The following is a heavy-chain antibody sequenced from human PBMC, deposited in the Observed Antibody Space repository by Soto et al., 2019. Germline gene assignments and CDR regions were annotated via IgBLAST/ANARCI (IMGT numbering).Heavy chain of an antibody. J-gene: IGHJ6*02. CDR1: GGSFSGYY. Sequence: SETLSLTCAVYGGSFSGYYWSWIRQPPGKGLEWIGEINHSGSTNYNPSLKSRVTISVDTSKNQFSLKLSSVTAADTAVYYCARGRSFPYYYYYYGMDVWGQGTTVTVSS. CDR3: ARGRSFPYYYYYYGMDV. V-gene: IGHV4-34*01. D-gene: IGHD6-13*01. CDR2: INHSGST.